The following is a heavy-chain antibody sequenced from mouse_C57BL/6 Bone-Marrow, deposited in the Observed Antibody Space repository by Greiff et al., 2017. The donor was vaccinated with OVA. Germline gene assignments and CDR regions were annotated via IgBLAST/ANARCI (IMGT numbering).Heavy chain of an antibody. CDR2: IDPENGDT. CDR1: GFTIKDDY. Sequence: VQLQQSGAELVRPGASVKLSCTASGFTIKDDYMHWVKQRPEQGLEWIGWIDPENGDTEYASKFQGKATITADTSSNTAYLQLSSLTSEDTAVYYCTIAPQAWFAYWGQGTLVTVSA. J-gene: IGHJ3*01. V-gene: IGHV14-4*01. CDR3: TIAPQAWFAY.